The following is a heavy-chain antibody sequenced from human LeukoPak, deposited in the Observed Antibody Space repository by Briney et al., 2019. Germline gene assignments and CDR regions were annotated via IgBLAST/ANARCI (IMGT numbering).Heavy chain of an antibody. Sequence: GSSVKVSCKASGGTFSSYAISWVRQAPGQGLEWMGRIIPILGIANYAQKFQGRVTITADKSTSTAYMELSSLRSEDTAVYYCARDHRFAARETLPVWFDPWGQGALVTVSS. D-gene: IGHD3-3*01. V-gene: IGHV1-69*04. CDR1: GGTFSSYA. J-gene: IGHJ5*02. CDR3: ARDHRFAARETLPVWFDP. CDR2: IIPILGIA.